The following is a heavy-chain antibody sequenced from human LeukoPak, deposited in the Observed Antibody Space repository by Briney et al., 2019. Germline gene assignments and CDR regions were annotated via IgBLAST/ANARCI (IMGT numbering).Heavy chain of an antibody. CDR2: IYPGDSDT. Sequence: GESLKISCKGSGYSFTSYWIGWVRQMPGKGLEWMGIIYPGDSDTRYSPSLQGQVTISADKSISTAYLQWSSLKASDTAMYYCARLSGSYYSYYYYGMDVWGQGTTVTVSS. V-gene: IGHV5-51*01. J-gene: IGHJ6*02. D-gene: IGHD1-26*01. CDR3: ARLSGSYYSYYYYGMDV. CDR1: GYSFTSYW.